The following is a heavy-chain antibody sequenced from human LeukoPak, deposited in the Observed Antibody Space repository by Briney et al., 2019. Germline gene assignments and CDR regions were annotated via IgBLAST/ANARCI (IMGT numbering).Heavy chain of an antibody. J-gene: IGHJ4*02. Sequence: SETLSLTCTVSGGSISSSSFYWTWIRQPPGKGLEWIGYINYSGSTYYNPSLKSRVTISVDTSKNQFSLNLSSVTAADTAVYFCARKTRGYCSGGNCYTIDYWGQGTLVTVSS. D-gene: IGHD2-15*01. V-gene: IGHV4-30-4*01. CDR3: ARKTRGYCSGGNCYTIDY. CDR1: GGSISSSSFY. CDR2: INYSGST.